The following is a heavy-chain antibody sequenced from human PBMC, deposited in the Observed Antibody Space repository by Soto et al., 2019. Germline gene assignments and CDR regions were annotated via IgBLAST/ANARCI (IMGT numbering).Heavy chain of an antibody. J-gene: IGHJ6*03. CDR2: ISASGAAT. V-gene: IGHV3-23*01. CDR1: GFTFSSYA. Sequence: GGSLRLSCAASGFTFSSYAMTWVRQAPGKGLEWDSGISASGAATYYADSVRGRFTISRDNSKNTLYLQMNSLRAEDTAVYYCAKAAERGSSARIASYYYYYMDVWGKGTTVTVSS. D-gene: IGHD6-6*01. CDR3: AKAAERGSSARIASYYYYYMDV.